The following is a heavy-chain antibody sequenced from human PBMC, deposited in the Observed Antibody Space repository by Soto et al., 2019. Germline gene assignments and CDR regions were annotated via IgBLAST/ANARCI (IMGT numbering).Heavy chain of an antibody. CDR1: GYTFTSYG. D-gene: IGHD3-3*01. Sequence: ASVKVSCKASGYTFTSYGISWVRQAPGQGLEWMGWISPYNGNTNYARKLQDRVTMTTDTSTSTAYMELRSLRSDDTAVYYCARGYYDFWSGYLTPNWFDPWGQGTLVTVSS. J-gene: IGHJ5*02. CDR3: ARGYYDFWSGYLTPNWFDP. CDR2: ISPYNGNT. V-gene: IGHV1-18*04.